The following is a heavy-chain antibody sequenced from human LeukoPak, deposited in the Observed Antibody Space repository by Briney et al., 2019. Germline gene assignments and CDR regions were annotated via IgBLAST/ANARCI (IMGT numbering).Heavy chain of an antibody. CDR2: INPSGGST. CDR1: GYTFTSYY. Sequence: ASVKVSCKASGYTFTSYYMHWVRQAPGQGREWMGIINPSGGSTSYAQKFQGRAIMARDTSTSTVYMELSSLRSEDTAVYYCASELSRGDEGFDYWGQGTLVTVSS. CDR3: ASELSRGDEGFDY. J-gene: IGHJ4*02. D-gene: IGHD3-10*01. V-gene: IGHV1-46*01.